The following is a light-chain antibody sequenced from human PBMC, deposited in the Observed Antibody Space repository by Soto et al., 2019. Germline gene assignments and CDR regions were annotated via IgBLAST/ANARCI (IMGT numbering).Light chain of an antibody. CDR2: DVS. V-gene: IGLV2-11*01. CDR1: GSDVGGYNY. J-gene: IGLJ2*01. Sequence: QSALTQPRSVSGSPGQSVTISCTGTGSDVGGYNYVSWYQQHPGKAPKLMIYDVSKRPSGVPDRFSGSKSGNTASLTISGLQAEDEADYYCCSYAGSLFGGGTQLTVL. CDR3: CSYAGSL.